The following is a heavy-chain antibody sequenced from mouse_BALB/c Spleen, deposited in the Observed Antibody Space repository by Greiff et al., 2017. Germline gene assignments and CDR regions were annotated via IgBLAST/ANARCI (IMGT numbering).Heavy chain of an antibody. CDR2: INSNGGST. CDR3: ARDRDPYYAMDY. J-gene: IGHJ4*01. Sequence: EVMLVESGGGLVQPGGSLKLSCAASGFTFSSYGMSWVRQTPDKRLELVATINSNGGSTYYPDSVKGRFTISRDNAKNTLYLQMSSLKSEDTAMYYCARDRDPYYAMDYWGQGTSVTVSS. V-gene: IGHV5-6-3*01. CDR1: GFTFSSYG. D-gene: IGHD2-13*01.